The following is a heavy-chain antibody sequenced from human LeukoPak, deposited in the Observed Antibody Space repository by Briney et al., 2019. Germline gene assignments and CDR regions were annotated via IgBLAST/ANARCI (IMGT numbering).Heavy chain of an antibody. CDR3: ARVAKIQLWLDY. V-gene: IGHV3-21*01. CDR2: ISSSSSCI. D-gene: IGHD5-18*01. CDR1: GFTFSSYS. J-gene: IGHJ4*02. Sequence: GGSLRLSCAASGFTFSSYSMNWVRQAPGKGLEWVSSISSSSSCIYYADSVKGRFTISSDNAKNSLYLQMNSLRAEDTAVYYCARVAKIQLWLDYWGQGTLVTVSS.